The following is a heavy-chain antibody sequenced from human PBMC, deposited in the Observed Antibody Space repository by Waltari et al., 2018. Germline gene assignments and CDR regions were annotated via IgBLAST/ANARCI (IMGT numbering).Heavy chain of an antibody. Sequence: QVQLVESGGGVVQPGRSLRLSWAASGFTFSSYGMQWVRQAPGKGLEWVAVISHDGSNKYYADSVKGRFTISRDNSKNTLYLQMNSLRAEDTAVYYCAKDPYYYDSSGYYGGMDVWGQGTTVTVSS. CDR1: GFTFSSYG. J-gene: IGHJ6*02. CDR2: ISHDGSNK. D-gene: IGHD3-22*01. V-gene: IGHV3-30*18. CDR3: AKDPYYYDSSGYYGGMDV.